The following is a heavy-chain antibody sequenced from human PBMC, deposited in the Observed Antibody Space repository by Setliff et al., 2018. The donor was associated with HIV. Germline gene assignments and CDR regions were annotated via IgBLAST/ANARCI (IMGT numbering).Heavy chain of an antibody. CDR3: ATSPLSSIAARPEYFDY. Sequence: TLSLTCTVSGGSISSSSYYWGWIRQPPGKGLEWIGSIYYSGSTYYNPSLKSRVTISVDTSKNQFSLKLSSVTAADTAVYYCATSPLSSIAARPEYFDYWGQGTLVTV. J-gene: IGHJ4*02. CDR1: GGSISSSSYY. CDR2: IYYSGST. V-gene: IGHV4-39*01. D-gene: IGHD6-6*01.